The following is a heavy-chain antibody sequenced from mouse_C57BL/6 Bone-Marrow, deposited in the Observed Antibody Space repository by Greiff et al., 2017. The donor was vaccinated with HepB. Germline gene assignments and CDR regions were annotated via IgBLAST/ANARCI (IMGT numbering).Heavy chain of an antibody. D-gene: IGHD2-5*01. CDR2: IYPRSGNT. CDR3: ARYSNYGAMDY. Sequence: QVQLQQSGAELARPGASVKLSCKASGYTFTSYGISWVKQRTGQGLEWIGEIYPRSGNTYYNEKFKGKATMTADKSSSTAYMELRSLTSEDSAVYFCARYSNYGAMDYGGQGTSVTVSS. V-gene: IGHV1-81*01. J-gene: IGHJ4*01. CDR1: GYTFTSYG.